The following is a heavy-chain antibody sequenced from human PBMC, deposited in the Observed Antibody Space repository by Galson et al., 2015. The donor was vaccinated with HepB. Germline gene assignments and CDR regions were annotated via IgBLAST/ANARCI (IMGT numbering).Heavy chain of an antibody. V-gene: IGHV4-39*07. CDR1: GGSISSSSYY. CDR3: ARDFGSVGTPPSPHPVIAAAGDAFDI. D-gene: IGHD6-13*01. Sequence: ETLSLTCTVSGGSISSSSYYWGWIRQPPGKGLEWIGSIYYSGSTYYNPSLKSRVTISVDTSKNQFSLKLSSVTAADTAVYYCARDFGSVGTPPSPHPVIAAAGDAFDIWGQGTMVTVSS. CDR2: IYYSGST. J-gene: IGHJ3*02.